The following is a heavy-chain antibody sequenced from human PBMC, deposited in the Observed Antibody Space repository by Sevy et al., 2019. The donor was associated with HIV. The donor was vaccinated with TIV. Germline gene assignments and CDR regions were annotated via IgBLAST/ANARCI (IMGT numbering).Heavy chain of an antibody. CDR3: ARDGYCRGGSCYSGYYYYGMDV. CDR2: IYSGGST. Sequence: GGSLRLSCAASGFTVSSNYMSWVRQAPGKGLEWVSVIYSGGSTYYADSVKGRFTISRDNSKNTLYLQMNSLRAEDTAVYYCARDGYCRGGSCYSGYYYYGMDVWGQGTTDTVSS. D-gene: IGHD2-15*01. V-gene: IGHV3-53*01. J-gene: IGHJ6*02. CDR1: GFTVSSNY.